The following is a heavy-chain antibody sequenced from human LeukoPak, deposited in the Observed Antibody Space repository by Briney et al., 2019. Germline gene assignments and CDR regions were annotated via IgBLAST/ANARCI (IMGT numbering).Heavy chain of an antibody. J-gene: IGHJ4*02. CDR3: AKDARFLGAYFDY. Sequence: PGRSLRLSCAASGFNFDHYAMHWVRQAPGKGLEWVSGISWNSGSIGYADSVKGRFTISRDNAKNSLYLQMNSLRAEDTALYYCAKDARFLGAYFDYWGQGTLVTVSS. CDR2: ISWNSGSI. CDR1: GFNFDHYA. D-gene: IGHD3-3*01. V-gene: IGHV3-9*01.